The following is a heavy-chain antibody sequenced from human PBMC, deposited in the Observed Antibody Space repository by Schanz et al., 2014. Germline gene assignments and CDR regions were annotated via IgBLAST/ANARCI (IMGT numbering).Heavy chain of an antibody. V-gene: IGHV1-2*06. Sequence: QVQLVQSGAEVKKPGASVKVYCKASGYTFTTYYLHWVRQAPGQGLEWMGRISPSSGGTNYAQNFQGRVTMTKDTSINTVYMELSTLTSDDTAVYYCARESVSRTRLFDPWGQGTLVTVSS. CDR2: ISPSSGGT. CDR1: GYTFTTYY. CDR3: ARESVSRTRLFDP. J-gene: IGHJ5*02. D-gene: IGHD3-3*01.